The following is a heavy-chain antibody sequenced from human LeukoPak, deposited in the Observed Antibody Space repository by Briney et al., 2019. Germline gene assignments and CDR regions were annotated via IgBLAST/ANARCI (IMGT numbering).Heavy chain of an antibody. Sequence: PGGSLRLSCAASGFTVITNDMTWVRQAPGKGLEWVSVLYSDGSTKYADSVQGRFTISRDNSKNTLYLEMNSLSPDGTAVYYCARGVEPLAANTLAYWGQGTLVTVSS. D-gene: IGHD1-14*01. CDR1: GFTVITND. J-gene: IGHJ4*02. V-gene: IGHV3-53*01. CDR3: ARGVEPLAANTLAY. CDR2: LYSDGST.